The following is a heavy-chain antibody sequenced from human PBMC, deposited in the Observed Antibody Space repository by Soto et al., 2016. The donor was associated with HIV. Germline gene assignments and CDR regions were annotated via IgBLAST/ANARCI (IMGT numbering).Heavy chain of an antibody. CDR3: TRGIFP. J-gene: IGHJ5*02. V-gene: IGHV4-61*01. D-gene: IGHD3-3*01. Sequence: VQLQESGPGLVKPSETLSLTCAVSGGSVSSGSYYWSWIRQPPGKGLEWIGYISSTGSPNYSPSLKSRVTISVDTSKNQVFLKLKSVTAPDTAVYYCTRGIFPWGREPWSPSP. CDR1: GGSVSSGSYY. CDR2: ISSTGSP.